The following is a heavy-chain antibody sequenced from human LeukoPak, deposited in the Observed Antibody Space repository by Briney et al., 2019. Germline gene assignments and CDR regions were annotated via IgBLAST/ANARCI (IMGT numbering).Heavy chain of an antibody. Sequence: VASVTVSCTASGYTFTVYYMHWVRQAPGQGLEWMGWINPNSGGTNYAQKFQGRVTMTRDTSISTAYMELSRLRSDDTAVYYCARVIAAAGTKWELADNHDAFDIWGQGTMVTVSS. V-gene: IGHV1-2*02. CDR1: GYTFTVYY. CDR2: INPNSGGT. D-gene: IGHD6-13*01. CDR3: ARVIAAAGTKWELADNHDAFDI. J-gene: IGHJ3*02.